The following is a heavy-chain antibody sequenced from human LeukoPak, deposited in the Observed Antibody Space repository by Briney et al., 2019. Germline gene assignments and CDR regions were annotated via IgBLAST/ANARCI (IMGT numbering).Heavy chain of an antibody. CDR1: GFTFSDYW. Sequence: PGGSLRLSCVASGFTFSDYWMSWVCQAPGKGLEWVSDIKEDGSEKYYVDSVKGRFTISRDNAKNSLYLQMNSLRVEDTAVYYCVCHVVLSVGYHYGLGVWGQGTTVTVSS. J-gene: IGHJ6*01. D-gene: IGHD2-21*01. CDR2: IKEDGSEK. CDR3: VCHVVLSVGYHYGLGV. V-gene: IGHV3-7*02.